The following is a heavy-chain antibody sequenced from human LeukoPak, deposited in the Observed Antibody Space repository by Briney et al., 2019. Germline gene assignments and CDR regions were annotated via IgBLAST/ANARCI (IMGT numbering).Heavy chain of an antibody. CDR1: GFTFSSYG. V-gene: IGHV3-30*02. CDR2: IRYDGSNK. J-gene: IGHJ4*02. CDR3: AKGIVGATLVSY. D-gene: IGHD1-26*01. Sequence: GGSLRLSCAASGFTFSSYGMHWVRQAPGKGLEWVAFIRYDGSNKYYADSVKGRFTISRDNSRNTLYLQMNSLRAEDTAVYYCAKGIVGATLVSYWGQGTLVTVSS.